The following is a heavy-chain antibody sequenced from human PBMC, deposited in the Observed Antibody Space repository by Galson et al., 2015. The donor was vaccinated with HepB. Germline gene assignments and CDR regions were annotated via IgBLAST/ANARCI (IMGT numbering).Heavy chain of an antibody. Sequence: SLRLSCAASDSTFSSYTMNWVRQTPGKGLQWISYISTNGATIHYADSVKGRFTVARDNAKNTMWLQMNSLRAEDTAVYYCARESKYAAYYVMDVWGQGTTVTVSS. D-gene: IGHD2-15*01. CDR2: ISTNGATI. CDR3: ARESKYAAYYVMDV. V-gene: IGHV3-48*04. J-gene: IGHJ6*02. CDR1: DSTFSSYT.